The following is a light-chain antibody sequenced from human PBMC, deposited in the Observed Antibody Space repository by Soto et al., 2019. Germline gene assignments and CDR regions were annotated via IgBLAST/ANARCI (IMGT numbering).Light chain of an antibody. V-gene: IGLV2-14*01. J-gene: IGLJ2*01. Sequence: QSALTQPASVSGSPGQWITISCTGTASDVGGYNHVSWYQHYPGKAPKLILFAVSDRPSGVSHRFSGSKSGNTASLTISGLQAEDESDYHCCSYAHLGTVVFGGGTKLTVL. CDR1: ASDVGGYNH. CDR2: AVS. CDR3: CSYAHLGTVV.